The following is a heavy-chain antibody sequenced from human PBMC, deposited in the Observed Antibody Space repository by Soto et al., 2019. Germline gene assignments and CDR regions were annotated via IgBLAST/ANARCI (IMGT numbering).Heavy chain of an antibody. D-gene: IGHD1-1*01. J-gene: IGHJ4*02. CDR2: ISSTTNYI. V-gene: IGHV3-21*04. CDR1: GFTFTSYA. Sequence: PGGSLRLSCAASGFTFTSYAMNWVRQAPGKGLERVSSISSTTNYIYYADSVKGRFTVSRDNAKNSLYLEMNSLRADDTAVYYCARKCDNLTSVFDYWGQGTLVTVSS. CDR3: ARKCDNLTSVFDY.